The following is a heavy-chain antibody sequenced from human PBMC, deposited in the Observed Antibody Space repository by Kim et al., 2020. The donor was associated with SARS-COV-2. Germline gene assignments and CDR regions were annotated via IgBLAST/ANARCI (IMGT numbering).Heavy chain of an antibody. J-gene: IGHJ4*02. CDR3: ANSNLPNSGSYLFDY. D-gene: IGHD1-26*01. Sequence: DSVKGRFTISRDNAKNSLYLQMNSLRAEDTAVYYCANSNLPNSGSYLFDYWGQGTLVTVSS. V-gene: IGHV3-21*01.